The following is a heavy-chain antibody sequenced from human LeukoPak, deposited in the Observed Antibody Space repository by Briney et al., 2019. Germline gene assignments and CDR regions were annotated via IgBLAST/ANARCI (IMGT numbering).Heavy chain of an antibody. CDR1: VYTFTNYN. CDR2: SDPSGDST. V-gene: IGHV1-46*01. J-gene: IGHJ4*02. Sequence: ASVKVSCKASVYTFTNYNIHWVRQASGQVLEWMGISDPSGDSTSYAQKFQGRVTTTRYMSTSTVYMEPSSLRSEDTAVYYCARSNYGYLHYWGQGTLVSVAS. D-gene: IGHD3-10*01. CDR3: ARSNYGYLHY.